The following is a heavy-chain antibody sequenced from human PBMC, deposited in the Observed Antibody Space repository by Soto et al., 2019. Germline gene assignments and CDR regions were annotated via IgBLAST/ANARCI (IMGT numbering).Heavy chain of an antibody. D-gene: IGHD2-21*02. V-gene: IGHV4-39*01. J-gene: IGHJ4*02. CDR2: IYYSGRT. CDR3: ARQRTTVVTQAYFDH. Sequence: SETLSFTCIVSGESISSSSYYWGWIRQPPGKGLEWIGSIYYSGRTYYNPSFKSRVTISIDTSKNQLSLKLSSVTATDTAVYYCARQRTTVVTQAYFDHWGQGALVTVSS. CDR1: GESISSSSYY.